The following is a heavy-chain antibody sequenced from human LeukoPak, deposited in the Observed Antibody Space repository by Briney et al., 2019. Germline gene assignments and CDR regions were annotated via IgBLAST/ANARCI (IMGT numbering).Heavy chain of an antibody. CDR1: GASTSSYW. CDR2: MYDDRDT. V-gene: IGHV4-59*10. CDR3: ARSRAGCGGSYHFDP. J-gene: IGHJ5*02. D-gene: IGHD2-21*01. Sequence: SETLSLTCDVSGASTSSYWWSWIRQPAGEGLEWIGRMYDDRDTSYYPALKRRVTMSVDTSKNLFSMTLISVIDADTAVYYCARSRAGCGGSYHFDPWGQGTLVTVSS.